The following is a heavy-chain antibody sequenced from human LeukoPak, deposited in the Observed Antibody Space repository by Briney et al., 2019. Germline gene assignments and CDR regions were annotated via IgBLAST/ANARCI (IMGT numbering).Heavy chain of an antibody. CDR1: GGSISSYY. V-gene: IGHV4-4*08. Sequence: PSETLSLTCTVSGGSISSYYWSWIRQPPGKGLEWIGYIYTSGSTNYNPSLKSRVTMSIDTSKNQFSLKLSSVTAADTAVYYCARIGSGYYEYYFDYWGQGTQVTVSS. CDR2: IYTSGST. CDR3: ARIGSGYYEYYFDY. J-gene: IGHJ4*02. D-gene: IGHD3-3*01.